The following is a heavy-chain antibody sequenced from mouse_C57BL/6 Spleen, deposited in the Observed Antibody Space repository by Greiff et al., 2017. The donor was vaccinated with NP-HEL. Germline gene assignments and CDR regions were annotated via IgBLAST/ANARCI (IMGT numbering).Heavy chain of an antibody. Sequence: QVQLQQSGAELVRPGASVKLSCKASGYTFTDYYINWVKQRPGQGLEWIARIYPGSGNTYYNEKFKGKATLTAEKSSSTAYMQLSSLTSEDSAVYFCATYDYDWYFDVWGTGTTVTVSS. CDR2: IYPGSGNT. J-gene: IGHJ1*03. D-gene: IGHD2-4*01. V-gene: IGHV1-76*01. CDR3: ATYDYDWYFDV. CDR1: GYTFTDYY.